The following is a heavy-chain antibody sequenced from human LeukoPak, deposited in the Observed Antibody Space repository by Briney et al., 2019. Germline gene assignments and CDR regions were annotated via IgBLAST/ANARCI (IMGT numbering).Heavy chain of an antibody. CDR2: ISSSGSTI. CDR1: GFTFSSYE. V-gene: IGHV3-48*03. CDR3: ARDRPLIVGATRAFDY. D-gene: IGHD1-26*01. J-gene: IGHJ4*02. Sequence: GGSLLLSCAASGFTFSSYEMNWVRQAPGKGLEWVSYISSSGSTIYYADSVKGRFTISRDNAKNSLYLQMNSLRAEDTAVYYCARDRPLIVGATRAFDYWGQGTLVTVSS.